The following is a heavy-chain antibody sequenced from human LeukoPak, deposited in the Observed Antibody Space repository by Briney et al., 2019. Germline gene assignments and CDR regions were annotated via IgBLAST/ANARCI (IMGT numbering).Heavy chain of an antibody. D-gene: IGHD3-16*01. J-gene: IGHJ4*02. CDR3: ARGGGPPSYLDF. CDR2: IHYSGST. CDR1: GGSISSYY. V-gene: IGHV4-59*01. Sequence: SETLSLTCTVSGGSISSYYWTWIRQPPGKGLEWVGYIHYSGSTKYKASLRSRVTISLDTSKNQFSLRMTSVTAADTAVYYCARGGGPPSYLDFWAQGTLVTVSS.